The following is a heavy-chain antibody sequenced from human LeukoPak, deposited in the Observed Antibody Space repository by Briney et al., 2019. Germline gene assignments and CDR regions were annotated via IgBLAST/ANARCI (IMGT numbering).Heavy chain of an antibody. CDR3: ARDSENVSGTTSWFDP. CDR1: GFTFSSYS. CDR2: ISTSSSYI. Sequence: GGSLRLSCAASGFTFSSYSLTWVRQAPGKGLEWVSSISTSSSYIYYADSVKGRFTISRDNARKSLYLQMNSLRAEDTAVYYCARDSENVSGTTSWFDPWGQGTLVAVSS. J-gene: IGHJ5*02. D-gene: IGHD1-7*01. V-gene: IGHV3-21*01.